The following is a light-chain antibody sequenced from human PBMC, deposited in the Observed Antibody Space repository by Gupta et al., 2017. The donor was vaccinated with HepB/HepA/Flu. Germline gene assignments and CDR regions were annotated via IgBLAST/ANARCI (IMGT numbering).Light chain of an antibody. V-gene: IGLV3-21*03. CDR1: NIGSKS. CDR2: DDG. J-gene: IGLJ3*02. CDR3: QVWDSSSDHRV. Sequence: SYVLTPPPSVSVAPGTTARLTCGGNNIGSKSLHWYQQKPGQAPVLVVYDDGDRPSGIPERFSGSNSGNTATLTISRVEAGDEADYYCQVWDSSSDHRVFGGGTKLTVL.